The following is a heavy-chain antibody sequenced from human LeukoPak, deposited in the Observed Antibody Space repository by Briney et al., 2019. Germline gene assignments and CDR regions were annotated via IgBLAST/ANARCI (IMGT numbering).Heavy chain of an antibody. V-gene: IGHV5-51*01. CDR2: IYADDSDV. D-gene: IGHD5-12*01. CDR1: GYSFTLYW. J-gene: IGHJ6*03. CDR3: VRHGSSGYDRRGRTSYYYYMDV. Sequence: GESLKISCKGSGYSFTLYWIGWVRQMPGKGLEWMAIIYADDSDVRYSPSFQGQVTISVDKSISTAYLQWSSLKASDTAMYYCVRHGSSGYDRRGRTSYYYYMDVWGKGTTVTLSS.